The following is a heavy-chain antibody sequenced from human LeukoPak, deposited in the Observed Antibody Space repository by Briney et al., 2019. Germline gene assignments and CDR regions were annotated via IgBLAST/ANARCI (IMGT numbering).Heavy chain of an antibody. CDR3: ARDNGDYACPDY. D-gene: IGHD4-17*01. Sequence: QPGGSLRLSCAASGFTFSSCGMHWVRQAPGKGLEWVAVIWYDGSNKFYADSVKGRFTISRDNSKNTLYLQMNSLSAEDTAVYYCARDNGDYACPDYWGQGTLVTVSS. CDR1: GFTFSSCG. CDR2: IWYDGSNK. V-gene: IGHV3-33*01. J-gene: IGHJ4*02.